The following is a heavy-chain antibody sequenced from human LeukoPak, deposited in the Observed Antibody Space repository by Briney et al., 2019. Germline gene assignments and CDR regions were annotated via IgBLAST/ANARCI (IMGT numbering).Heavy chain of an antibody. Sequence: SETLSLTCNVSGGTISTTSYSWGWIRQPPGKGLEWIGNIYYSGSAYYNPSPTSRAPISLDTSKHPFSLTLSSVTAATTAMYSCARLYNGWYAYYWGQGTLVTVSS. V-gene: IGHV4-39*02. CDR2: IYYSGSA. D-gene: IGHD6-19*01. J-gene: IGHJ4*02. CDR3: ARLYNGWYAYY. CDR1: GGTISTTSYS.